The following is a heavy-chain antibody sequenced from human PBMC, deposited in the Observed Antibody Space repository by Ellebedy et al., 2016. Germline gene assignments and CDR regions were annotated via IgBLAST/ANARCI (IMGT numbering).Heavy chain of an antibody. D-gene: IGHD1-26*01. CDR3: TFVTTSGDS. Sequence: GGSLRLXXAASGFTFSDSAMHWVRQASGKGLEWVGQIRSKAKSYATGYATSVKGRFTISRDDSKKTAYLQMNSLKTEDTAVYYCTFVTTSGDSWGQGTLVTVSS. CDR2: IRSKAKSYAT. V-gene: IGHV3-73*01. CDR1: GFTFSDSA. J-gene: IGHJ4*02.